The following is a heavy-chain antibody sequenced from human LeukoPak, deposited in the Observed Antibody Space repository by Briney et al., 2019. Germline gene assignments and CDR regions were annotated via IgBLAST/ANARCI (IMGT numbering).Heavy chain of an antibody. V-gene: IGHV4-39*07. D-gene: IGHD3-3*01. Sequence: PSETLSLTCTVSGGSISSGSYYWSWIRQPAGKGLEWIGSIYSGGRIYYNPSLKSRVTISVDMSKNQFSLKLTSVNAADTAVYYCARDFRGGYDFWNGYYTPYYFDYWGQGTLVTVSP. J-gene: IGHJ4*02. CDR3: ARDFRGGYDFWNGYYTPYYFDY. CDR2: IYSGGRI. CDR1: GGSISSGSYY.